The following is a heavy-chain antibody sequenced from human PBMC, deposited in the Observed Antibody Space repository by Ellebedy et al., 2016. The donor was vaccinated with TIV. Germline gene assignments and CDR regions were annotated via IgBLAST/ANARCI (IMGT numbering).Heavy chain of an antibody. V-gene: IGHV1-2*02. D-gene: IGHD6-19*01. CDR2: INPNSGGT. CDR1: GGTFSSYA. J-gene: IGHJ4*02. CDR3: AREGPGAVALPY. Sequence: AASVKVSCKASGGTFSSYAISWVRQAPGQGLEWMGWINPNSGGTNSAQKFQGRVTMTRDTSISTAYMELSSLRSEDTAVYYCAREGPGAVALPYWGQGTLVTVSA.